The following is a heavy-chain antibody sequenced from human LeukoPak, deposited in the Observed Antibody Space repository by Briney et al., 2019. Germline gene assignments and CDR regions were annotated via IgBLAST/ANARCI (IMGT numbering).Heavy chain of an antibody. Sequence: PGGSLRLSFAASGFTFISYAMNWVGQAPGKGLEWGAVISFDGSNKYYADSVKGRFTISRDNSKNTLYLQMNSLRAEDTAVYYCARGPGYSYGLRPGYPYYYYGMDVWGKGTTVTVSS. CDR1: GFTFISYA. CDR2: ISFDGSNK. CDR3: ARGPGYSYGLRPGYPYYYYGMDV. J-gene: IGHJ6*04. V-gene: IGHV3-30*04. D-gene: IGHD5-18*01.